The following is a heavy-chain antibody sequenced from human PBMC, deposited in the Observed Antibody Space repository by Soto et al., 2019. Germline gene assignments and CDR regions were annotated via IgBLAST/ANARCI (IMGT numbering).Heavy chain of an antibody. J-gene: IGHJ6*03. CDR3: ARDREYSSSSYYYYYMDV. CDR1: GGTFSSYT. CDR2: IIPILGIA. D-gene: IGHD6-6*01. Sequence: QVQLVQSVAEVKKPGSSVKVSCKASGGTFSSYTISWVRQAPGQGLEWMGRIIPILGIANYAQKFQGRVTITADKSTSTAYMELSSLRSEDTAVYYCARDREYSSSSYYYYYMDVWGKGTTVTVSS. V-gene: IGHV1-69*08.